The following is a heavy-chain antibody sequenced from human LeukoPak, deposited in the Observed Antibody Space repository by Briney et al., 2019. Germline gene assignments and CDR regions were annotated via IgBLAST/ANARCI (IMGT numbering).Heavy chain of an antibody. CDR3: ARDGVAGTLNP. Sequence: ASVNVSCKASAYTFTSYGNSWVRQAPAQGQEWMGWISAYNGNTNYAQKLQGRVTMTTDTSTSTAYMELRSLRSDDTAVYYCARDGVAGTLNPWGQGTLVTVSS. CDR2: ISAYNGNT. V-gene: IGHV1-18*01. D-gene: IGHD6-19*01. CDR1: AYTFTSYG. J-gene: IGHJ5*02.